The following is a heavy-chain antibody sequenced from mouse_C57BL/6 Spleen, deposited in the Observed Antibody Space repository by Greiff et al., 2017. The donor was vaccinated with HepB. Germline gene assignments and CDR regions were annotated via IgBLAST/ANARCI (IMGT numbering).Heavy chain of an antibody. CDR1: GFNIKDDY. Sequence: EVKLQESGAELVRPGASVKLSCTASGFNIKDDYMHWVKQRPEQGLEWIGWIDPENGDTEYASKFQGKATITADTSSNTAYLQLSSLTSEDTAVYYCTTLLGHDYWGQGTTLTVSS. CDR3: TTLLGHDY. V-gene: IGHV14-4*01. J-gene: IGHJ2*01. CDR2: IDPENGDT. D-gene: IGHD4-1*01.